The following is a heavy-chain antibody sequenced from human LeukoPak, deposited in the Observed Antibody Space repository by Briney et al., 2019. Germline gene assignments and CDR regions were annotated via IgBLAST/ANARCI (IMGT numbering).Heavy chain of an antibody. V-gene: IGHV1-46*01. Sequence: ASVKVSCKASGYSFIRYHIHWVRQAPGQGLEWMGVLKLYDGSISHAQKFQGRVTMTSDTSTSTVYMELSSLRSEDTAVYFCARDPVAQYGSGSYDYWGQGTLVTVSS. J-gene: IGHJ4*02. CDR3: ARDPVAQYGSGSYDY. CDR1: GYSFIRYH. D-gene: IGHD3-10*01. CDR2: LKLYDGSI.